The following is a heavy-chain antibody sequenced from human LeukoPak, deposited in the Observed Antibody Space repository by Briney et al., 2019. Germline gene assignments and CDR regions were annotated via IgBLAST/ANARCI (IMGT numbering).Heavy chain of an antibody. CDR3: ARHSYGSQFDY. V-gene: IGHV4-34*01. CDR1: GGSFSGYY. J-gene: IGHJ4*02. D-gene: IGHD5-18*01. Sequence: PSETLSLTCAVYGGSFSGYYWSWIRQPPGKGLEWIGEINHSGSTNYNPSLKSRVTISVDTSKNQFSLKLSSVTAADTAVYYCARHSYGSQFDYWGQGTLVTVSS. CDR2: INHSGST.